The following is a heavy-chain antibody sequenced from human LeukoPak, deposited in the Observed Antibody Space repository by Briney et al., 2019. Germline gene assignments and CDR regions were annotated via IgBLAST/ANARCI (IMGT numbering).Heavy chain of an antibody. CDR1: GGTFSSYT. D-gene: IGHD1-26*01. CDR3: ARSFIVGGFDP. CDR2: VIPILGIA. J-gene: IGHJ5*02. V-gene: IGHV1-69*02. Sequence: SVKVSCKASGGTFSSYTISWVRQAPGQGLEWMGRVIPILGIANYAQKFQGRVTITADKSTSTAYMELSSLRSEDTAVYYCARSFIVGGFDPWGQGTLVTVSS.